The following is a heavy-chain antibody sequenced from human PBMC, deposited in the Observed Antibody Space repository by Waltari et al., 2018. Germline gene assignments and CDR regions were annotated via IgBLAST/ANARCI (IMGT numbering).Heavy chain of an antibody. CDR1: GGTFSSYN. CDR2: IIPILGIA. V-gene: IGHV1-69*02. D-gene: IGHD3-3*01. Sequence: QVQLVQSGAEVKKPGSSVKVSCKASGGTFSSYNISWVRQAPGQGLEWMGRIIPILGIANYAQKFQGRVTITADKSTSTAYMELSSLRSEDTAVYYCARNSVDDFWSGYYDYWGQGTLVTVSS. CDR3: ARNSVDDFWSGYYDY. J-gene: IGHJ4*02.